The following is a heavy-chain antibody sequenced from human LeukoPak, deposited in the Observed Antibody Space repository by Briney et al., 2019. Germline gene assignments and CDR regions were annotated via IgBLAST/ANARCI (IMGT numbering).Heavy chain of an antibody. CDR1: GFTFSNYW. V-gene: IGHV3-7*01. CDR2: INRDGREE. Sequence: GGSLRLSCAASGFTFSNYWMNWVRQAPGKGLQWVANINRDGREEYYVDSVKGRFTISRDNAKNSLSLQMSSLRAGDTAVYYCVGRRTSAAGNFWGQGTLVTVSS. CDR3: VGRRTSAAGNF. D-gene: IGHD6-13*01. J-gene: IGHJ4*02.